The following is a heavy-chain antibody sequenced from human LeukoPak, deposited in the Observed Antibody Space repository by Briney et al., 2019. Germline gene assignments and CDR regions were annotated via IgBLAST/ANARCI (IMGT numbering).Heavy chain of an antibody. Sequence: PGGSLRLSCAASGFTFNSHSMNWVRQAPGKGLEWVSSISTSSSYIYYADSVKGRFTISRDNAKNSLYLQINSLRAEDTAVYYCARPRGNVEMAAIPFDYWGQGTLVTVSS. CDR3: ARPRGNVEMAAIPFDY. V-gene: IGHV3-21*01. J-gene: IGHJ4*02. D-gene: IGHD5-24*01. CDR2: ISTSSSYI. CDR1: GFTFNSHS.